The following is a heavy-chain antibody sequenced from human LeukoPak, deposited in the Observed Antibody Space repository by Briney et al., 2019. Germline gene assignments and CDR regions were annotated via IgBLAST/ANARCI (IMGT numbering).Heavy chain of an antibody. CDR3: TKCAGYSCTNDMDV. CDR2: VSDSGETT. J-gene: IGHJ6*03. CDR1: GFTFSRYA. Sequence: PGGSLRLSCAASGFTFSRYAMTWVRQAPGKGLEWVSAVSDSGETTYHADSVKGRFTISRDNSKNTLFLQMNSLRVEDTAVYYCTKCAGYSCTNDMDVWGRGTTVTVSS. V-gene: IGHV3-23*01. D-gene: IGHD6-13*01.